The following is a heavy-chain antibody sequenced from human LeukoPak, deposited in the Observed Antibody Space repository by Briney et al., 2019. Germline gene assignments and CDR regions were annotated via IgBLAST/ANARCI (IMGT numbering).Heavy chain of an antibody. Sequence: GASVKVSCKASGGTFSSCAISWVRQAPGQGLEWMGGIIPIFGTANYAQKFQGRVTITADESTSTAYMELSSLRSEDTAVYYCARDKWEYYDSSGPLADWGQGTLVTVSS. J-gene: IGHJ4*02. CDR3: ARDKWEYYDSSGPLAD. D-gene: IGHD3-22*01. V-gene: IGHV1-69*13. CDR1: GGTFSSCA. CDR2: IIPIFGTA.